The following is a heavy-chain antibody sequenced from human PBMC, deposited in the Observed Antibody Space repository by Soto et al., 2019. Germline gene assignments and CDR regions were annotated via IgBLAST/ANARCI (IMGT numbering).Heavy chain of an antibody. Sequence: PSQTLSLTCGISGDSVSSNNAAWHWIRQSPSRGLEWLGRTYYRSKWFIDYAVFVKSRIIIKPDTSKNQFSLQLNSVTPEDTAVYYCARDLGSGWYLDYDGMDVRRKGTTVTVSS. CDR2: TYYRSKWFI. CDR3: ARDLGSGWYLDYDGMDV. J-gene: IGHJ6*04. CDR1: GDSVSSNNAA. V-gene: IGHV6-1*01. D-gene: IGHD6-19*01.